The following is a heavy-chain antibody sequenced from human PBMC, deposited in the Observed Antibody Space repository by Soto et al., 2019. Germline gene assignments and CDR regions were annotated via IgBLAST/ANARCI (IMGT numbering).Heavy chain of an antibody. CDR3: ASKYGSGSYYVDY. V-gene: IGHV4-30-4*01. D-gene: IGHD3-10*01. Sequence: SETLSLTCTVSGGSISSGDYYWSWIRQPPGKGLEWIGYIYYSGSTYYNPSLKSRVTISVDKSKNQFSLKLNSVTAADTAVYYCASKYGSGSYYVDYWAREPWSPSPQ. CDR1: GGSISSGDYY. CDR2: IYYSGST. J-gene: IGHJ4*02.